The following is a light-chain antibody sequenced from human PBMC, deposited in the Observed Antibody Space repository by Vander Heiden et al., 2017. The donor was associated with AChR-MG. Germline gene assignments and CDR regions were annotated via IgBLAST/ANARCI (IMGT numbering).Light chain of an antibody. V-gene: IGLV1-44*01. CDR3: AAWDDNLSAVV. J-gene: IGLJ2*01. CDR1: SSNIGSYA. CDR2: YNN. Sequence: QPVLTQPPSTSGTPGQRVTISCSGSSSNIGSYAVNWYQQLPGTAPKLLSHYNNQRPSGVPDRISGSKSGTSASLAISGLQSEDEADYYCAAWDDNLSAVVFGGGTKLTVL.